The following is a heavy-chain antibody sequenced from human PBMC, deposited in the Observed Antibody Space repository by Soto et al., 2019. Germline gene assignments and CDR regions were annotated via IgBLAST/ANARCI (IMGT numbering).Heavy chain of an antibody. V-gene: IGHV3-53*01. D-gene: IGHD2-21*02. J-gene: IGHJ1*01. Sequence: EVQLVESGGGLIQPGGSLRVSCAASGFTVSTYYMRWVRQAPGKGLEWVSVIYTTGSTSYAVSVKGRFTISRDNHKNTVYLQTNRLRPEDTAMYYCARDLGRDSDQHWGQGTLVTVSS. CDR3: ARDLGRDSDQH. CDR1: GFTVSTYY. CDR2: IYTTGST.